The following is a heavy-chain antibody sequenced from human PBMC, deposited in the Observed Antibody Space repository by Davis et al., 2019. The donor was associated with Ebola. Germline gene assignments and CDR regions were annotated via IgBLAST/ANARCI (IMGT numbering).Heavy chain of an antibody. CDR2: ISSASYYI. V-gene: IGHV3-21*03. D-gene: IGHD6-13*01. CDR1: GFTFSNYD. J-gene: IGHJ6*02. CDR3: SRDSVGRAAAGIWSSKVYYYYGMDV. Sequence: GGSLRLSCAASGFTFSNYDMNWVRQAPGKGLEWVSSISSASYYIYYADSLKGRFTISRDNAKNSLYLQMNSLKTEDTAIYYCSRDSVGRAAAGIWSSKVYYYYGMDVWGQGTTVTVSS.